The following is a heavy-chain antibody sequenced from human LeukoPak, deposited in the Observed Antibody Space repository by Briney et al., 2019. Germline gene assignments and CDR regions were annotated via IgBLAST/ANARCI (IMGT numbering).Heavy chain of an antibody. CDR2: MNPNSGNT. D-gene: IGHD5-24*01. V-gene: IGHV1-8*01. CDR1: GYTFTSYD. Sequence: ASVKVSCKASGYTFTSYDINWVRQATGQGLEWMGWMNPNSGNTGYAQKFQGRVTMTRNTSISTAYMELSSLRSEDTAVYYWASGAGDGYNDAFDIWGQGTMVTVSS. CDR3: ASGAGDGYNDAFDI. J-gene: IGHJ3*02.